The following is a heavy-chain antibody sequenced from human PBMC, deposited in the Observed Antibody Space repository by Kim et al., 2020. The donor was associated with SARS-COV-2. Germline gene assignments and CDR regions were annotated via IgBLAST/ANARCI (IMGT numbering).Heavy chain of an antibody. CDR2: ISGSGGST. J-gene: IGHJ4*02. D-gene: IGHD1-26*01. V-gene: IGHV3-23*01. CDR3: AKRGSPSGSYSSDKWYFDY. CDR1: GFTFSSYA. Sequence: GGSLRLSCAASGFTFSSYAMSWVRQAPGKGLEWVSAISGSGGSTYYADSVKGRFTISRDNSKNTLYLQMNSLRAEDTAVYYCAKRGSPSGSYSSDKWYFDYWGQGTLVTVSS.